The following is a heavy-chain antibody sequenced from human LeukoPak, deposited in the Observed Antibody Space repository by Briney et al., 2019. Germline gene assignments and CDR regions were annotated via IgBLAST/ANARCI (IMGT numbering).Heavy chain of an antibody. D-gene: IGHD5-18*01. CDR1: RFTFSSYA. CDR3: AKAFTDTAMDLTLFDY. CDR2: ISGSGGST. J-gene: IGHJ4*02. V-gene: IGHV3-23*01. Sequence: GGSLRLSCAASRFTFSSYAMSWIRQAPGKGLELVSAISGSGGSTYYADSVKGRFTISRDNSKNTLYLQMNSLRAEDTAVYYCAKAFTDTAMDLTLFDYWGQGTLVTVSS.